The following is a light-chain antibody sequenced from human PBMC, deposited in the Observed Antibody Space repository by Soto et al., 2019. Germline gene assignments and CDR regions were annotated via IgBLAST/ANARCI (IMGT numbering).Light chain of an antibody. CDR1: QSISSW. CDR2: KAS. Sequence: DIQMTQSPSTLSASVGDRVTITCRASQSISSWLAWYQQKPGKAPKLLIYKASSLESGVPSRFSDSGSGTEFTLTISSLQPDDFATYYCQQYNSWTFGQGTKMEIK. J-gene: IGKJ1*01. V-gene: IGKV1-5*03. CDR3: QQYNSWT.